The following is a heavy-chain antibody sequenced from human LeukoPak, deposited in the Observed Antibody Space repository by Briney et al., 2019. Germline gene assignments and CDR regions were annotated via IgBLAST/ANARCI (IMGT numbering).Heavy chain of an antibody. J-gene: IGHJ6*03. CDR2: ISGSGGTT. D-gene: IGHD5-12*01. V-gene: IGHV3-23*01. CDR1: GFTFSSYA. Sequence: GGSLRLSCAASGFTFSSYAMNWVRQAPGKGLEWVSAISGSGGTTYYADSVKGRFTISRDNSKNTLYLQMNSLRAEDTAIYYCAKEKSGYDAGSLYYYFCMDVWGKGTTVTVSS. CDR3: AKEKSGYDAGSLYYYFCMDV.